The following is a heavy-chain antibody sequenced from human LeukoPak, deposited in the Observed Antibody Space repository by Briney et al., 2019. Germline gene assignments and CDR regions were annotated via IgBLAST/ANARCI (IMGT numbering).Heavy chain of an antibody. D-gene: IGHD6-6*01. CDR3: ARSSRGSSSISVYYYYMDV. CDR1: GGSISSYY. J-gene: IGHJ6*03. Sequence: SETLSLTCTVSGGSISSYYWSWIRQPAGKGLEWIGRIYTSGSTNYNPSLESRVTMSVDTSKNQFSLKLSSVTAADTAVYYCARSSRGSSSISVYYYYMDVWGKGTTVTVSS. CDR2: IYTSGST. V-gene: IGHV4-4*07.